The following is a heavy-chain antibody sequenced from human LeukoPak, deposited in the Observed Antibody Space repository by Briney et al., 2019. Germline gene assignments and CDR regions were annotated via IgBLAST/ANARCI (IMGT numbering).Heavy chain of an antibody. Sequence: LVSYISSRRGTIYYASSVKGRFTISRDNAENSLYLQMNSLRAEDTAVYYCVRVHSTSCGYWGQGTLVTVSS. CDR2: ISSRRGTI. V-gene: IGHV3-48*01. CDR3: VRVHSTSCGY. J-gene: IGHJ4*02. D-gene: IGHD6-13*01.